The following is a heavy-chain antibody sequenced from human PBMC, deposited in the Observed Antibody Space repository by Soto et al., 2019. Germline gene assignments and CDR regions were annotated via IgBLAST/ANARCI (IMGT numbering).Heavy chain of an antibody. J-gene: IGHJ4*02. D-gene: IGHD3-22*01. CDR2: IYYSGST. V-gene: IGHV4-31*03. Sequence: SETLSLTCTVSGGSISSGGYYWSWIRQHPGKGLEWIGYIYYSGSTYYNPSLKSRVTISVDTSKNQFSLKLSSVTAADTAVYYCARWRDYYDSSGYYQFDYWGQGTLVTVSS. CDR3: ARWRDYYDSSGYYQFDY. CDR1: GGSISSGGYY.